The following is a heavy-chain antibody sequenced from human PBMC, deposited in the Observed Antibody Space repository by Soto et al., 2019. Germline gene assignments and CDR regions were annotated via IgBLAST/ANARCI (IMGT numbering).Heavy chain of an antibody. Sequence: GGSLRLSCAASGFSFNRYALRWVRQAPGKGLEWVSGISGSGGTTYYADSVKGRFTISRDNSKNTLYLQMNSLRAEDTAVYYCARDRTVKEQWLFRPTWFDPWGQGTLVTVSS. V-gene: IGHV3-23*01. CDR2: ISGSGGTT. D-gene: IGHD6-19*01. CDR1: GFSFNRYA. J-gene: IGHJ5*02. CDR3: ARDRTVKEQWLFRPTWFDP.